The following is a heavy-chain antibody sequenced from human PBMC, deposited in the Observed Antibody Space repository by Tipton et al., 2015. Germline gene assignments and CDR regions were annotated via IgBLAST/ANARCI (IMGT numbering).Heavy chain of an antibody. J-gene: IGHJ5*02. CDR2: IYYSGNT. CDR1: GGSISSGDNY. Sequence: TLSLTCTVSGGSISSGDNYWTWIRQHPGKGLEWIGYIYYSGNTNYNPSLNSRVTMSVDTSKNQFSLKLTSVTAADTAVYYCARGGNNWFDPWGQGTLVTVSS. CDR3: ARGGNNWFDP. D-gene: IGHD2-15*01. V-gene: IGHV4-61*08.